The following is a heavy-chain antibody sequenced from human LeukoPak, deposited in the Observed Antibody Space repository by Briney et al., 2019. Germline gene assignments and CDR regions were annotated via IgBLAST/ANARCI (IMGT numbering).Heavy chain of an antibody. J-gene: IGHJ5*02. Sequence: SETLSLTCTVSGGSISSYYWSWIRQPPGKGLEWIGYIYYSGSTNYNTSLKSRVTISVDTSKSQFSLKLSSVTAADTAVYYCARELHYCSGGSCYPNWFDPWGQGTLVTVSS. CDR3: ARELHYCSGGSCYPNWFDP. D-gene: IGHD2-15*01. CDR1: GGSISSYY. CDR2: IYYSGST. V-gene: IGHV4-59*01.